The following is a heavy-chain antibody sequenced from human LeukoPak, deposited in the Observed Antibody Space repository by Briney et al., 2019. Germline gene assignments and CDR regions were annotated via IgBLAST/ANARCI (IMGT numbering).Heavy chain of an antibody. CDR1: GGSISSGSYY. J-gene: IGHJ4*02. V-gene: IGHV4-61*02. CDR2: IYTSGST. CDR3: ARDGVIWDTAIPIFVY. Sequence: SETLSLTCTVSGGSISSGSYYWSWIRQPAGKGLEWIGRIYTSGSTNYNPSLKSRVTISVDTSKNQFSLKLSSVTAADTAVYYCARDGVIWDTAIPIFVYWGQGTLVTVSS. D-gene: IGHD5-18*01.